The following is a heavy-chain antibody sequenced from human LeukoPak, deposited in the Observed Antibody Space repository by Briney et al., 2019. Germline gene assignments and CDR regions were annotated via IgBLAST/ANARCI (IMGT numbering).Heavy chain of an antibody. CDR1: GFTFSSYA. Sequence: GGSLRLSCAASGFTFSSYAMSWVRQAPGKGLEWVSAISGSGGSTYYADSVKGRFTISRDNSKNTLYLQMNSLRAEDTAVYYCAKNPHAVVVTARYAFDIWGQGTMVTVSS. J-gene: IGHJ3*02. CDR3: AKNPHAVVVTARYAFDI. CDR2: ISGSGGST. D-gene: IGHD2-21*02. V-gene: IGHV3-23*01.